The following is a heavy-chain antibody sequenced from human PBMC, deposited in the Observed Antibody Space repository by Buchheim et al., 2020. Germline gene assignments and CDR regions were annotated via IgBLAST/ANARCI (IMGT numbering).Heavy chain of an antibody. CDR1: GISFSRYS. D-gene: IGHD2-15*01. CDR2: ISDDATRT. J-gene: IGHJ4*02. V-gene: IGHV3-30*04. Sequence: QVQLVESGGGVVQPGRSLRLSCAASGISFSRYSMHWVRQAPGKGLEWVAVISDDATRTNYADSVRGRFTISRDNSRNTPYLQMGSLRLDDTAVFYCASDLSGGGLDYWGQGTL. CDR3: ASDLSGGGLDY.